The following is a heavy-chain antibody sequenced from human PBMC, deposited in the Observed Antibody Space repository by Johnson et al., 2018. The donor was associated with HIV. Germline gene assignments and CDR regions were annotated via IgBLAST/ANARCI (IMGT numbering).Heavy chain of an antibody. D-gene: IGHD6-19*01. J-gene: IGHJ3*02. CDR1: GFTFSSYA. V-gene: IGHV3-23*04. Sequence: VQLVESGGGLVQPGGSLRLSCAASGFTFSSYAMSWVRQAPGKGLEWVSAISGSGGSTYYADSVKGRFTISRDISKNTLYLQMNNLRTEDTAVFYCARARAGAFDIWGQGTMVTVSS. CDR3: ARARAGAFDI. CDR2: ISGSGGST.